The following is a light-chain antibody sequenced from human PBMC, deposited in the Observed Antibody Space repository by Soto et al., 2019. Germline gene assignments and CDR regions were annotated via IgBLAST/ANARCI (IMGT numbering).Light chain of an antibody. CDR2: DVS. CDR1: SSDVGGYNY. J-gene: IGLJ2*01. Sequence: QSALTQPASVSGSPGQPITISCTGTSSDVGGYNYVSWYQQHPGNAPKLMIYDVSNRPSGVSNRFSGFKSGNTASLTISGLQSEDEADYYCSSYTSSSTLGVVFGGGTKVTVL. V-gene: IGLV2-14*01. CDR3: SSYTSSSTLGVV.